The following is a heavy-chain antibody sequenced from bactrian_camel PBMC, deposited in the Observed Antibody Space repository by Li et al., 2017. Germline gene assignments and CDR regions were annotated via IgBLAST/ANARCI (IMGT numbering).Heavy chain of an antibody. J-gene: IGHJ6*01. CDR2: TSSNGLT. V-gene: IGHV3S55*01. CDR1: GFTSDSYC. CDR3: AVEGSGAYCSLRALPLGY. Sequence: LVESGGGPVQAGGSLRLSCVASGFTSDSYCMGWFRQAPGKEREGLAATSSNGLTSYADSVKGRFIISKHNAKNTLFLQMNSLKPEDTAMYYCAVEGSGAYCSLRALPLGYWDQGTQVTVS. D-gene: IGHD3*01.